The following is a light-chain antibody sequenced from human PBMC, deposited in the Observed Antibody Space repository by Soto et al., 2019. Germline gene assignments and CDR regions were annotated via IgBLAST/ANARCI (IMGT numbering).Light chain of an antibody. V-gene: IGKV3-20*01. CDR2: GAS. J-gene: IGKJ1*01. CDR1: EGVAGNY. Sequence: EIVLTQSPGTLSLSPGERATLSCRASEGVAGNYLAWYQHKPGQAPRLLFFGASNRATGIPDRFSGSGSGTDFTLTISRLEPEDFAVYYCQQYGSSGTFGQGTKVDIK. CDR3: QQYGSSGT.